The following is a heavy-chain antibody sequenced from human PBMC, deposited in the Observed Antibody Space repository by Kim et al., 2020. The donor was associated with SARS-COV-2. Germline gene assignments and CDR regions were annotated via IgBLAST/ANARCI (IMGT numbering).Heavy chain of an antibody. D-gene: IGHD5-12*01. CDR1: GGSISSSSYY. J-gene: IGHJ4*02. Sequence: SETLSLTCSVSGGSISSSSYYWGWIRQPPGKGLEWIGSIYYSGSTYYNPSFKSRVTISVDTSKNQFSLKLSSVTAADTAVYYCARRGYSGYDPFDYWGQG. V-gene: IGHV4-39*01. CDR2: IYYSGST. CDR3: ARRGYSGYDPFDY.